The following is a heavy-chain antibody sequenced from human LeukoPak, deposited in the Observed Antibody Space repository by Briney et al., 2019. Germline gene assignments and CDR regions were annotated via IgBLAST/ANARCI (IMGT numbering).Heavy chain of an antibody. D-gene: IGHD4-17*01. CDR3: ARDRTVTTFGWFDP. CDR2: MNPNSGNT. V-gene: IGHV1-8*01. CDR1: GYTFTSYD. Sequence: ASVKVSCKASGYTFTSYDINWVRQATGQGLEWMGWMNPNSGNTGYAQKFQGRVTMTRNTSISTAYMELSSLRSEDTAVYYCARDRTVTTFGWFDPWGQGTLVTVSS. J-gene: IGHJ5*02.